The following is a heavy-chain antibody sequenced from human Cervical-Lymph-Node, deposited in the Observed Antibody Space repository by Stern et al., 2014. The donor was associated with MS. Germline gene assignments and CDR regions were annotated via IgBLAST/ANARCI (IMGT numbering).Heavy chain of an antibody. CDR2: IRYDGNDK. CDR1: GFPFSNYG. J-gene: IGHJ4*02. CDR3: ARGYSYYYDSFMGI. V-gene: IGHV3-33*01. D-gene: IGHD3-22*01. Sequence: VQLVESGGGVVQPGRSLRLSCAASGFPFSNYGMHWVRQAPGKGLEWVAVIRYDGNDKYYADSVKGRFVISRDNSKNTLHLQMNNLRAEDTAVYYCARGYSYYYDSFMGIWGQGTLVTVSS.